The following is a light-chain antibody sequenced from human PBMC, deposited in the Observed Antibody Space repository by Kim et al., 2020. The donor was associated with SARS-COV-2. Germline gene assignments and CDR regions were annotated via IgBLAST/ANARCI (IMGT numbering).Light chain of an antibody. J-gene: IGLJ2*01. CDR1: NIGSKS. CDR3: QVWDSSSDHVV. V-gene: IGLV3-21*04. CDR2: YDS. Sequence: APGETALITCGGNNIGSKSVHWYQQQPGQAPVLVIYYDSDRPSGIPERFTGSNSGNTATLTISRVEAGDEADCYCQVWDSSSDHVVFGGGTKLTVL.